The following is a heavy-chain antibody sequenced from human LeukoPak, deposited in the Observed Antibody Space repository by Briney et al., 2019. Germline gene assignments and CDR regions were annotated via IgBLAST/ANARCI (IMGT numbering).Heavy chain of an antibody. D-gene: IGHD4-23*01. Sequence: GGSLRLSRAVSGFAVSNNHVTWVRQAPGKGPEWVADISNSGTTYYADSVKGRVTISRDNSRNTVCLQMNSLRAGDTAVYYCAGFGGNSFWGQGTQVTVSS. J-gene: IGHJ4*02. CDR3: AGFGGNSF. CDR2: ISNSGTT. V-gene: IGHV3-66*01. CDR1: GFAVSNNH.